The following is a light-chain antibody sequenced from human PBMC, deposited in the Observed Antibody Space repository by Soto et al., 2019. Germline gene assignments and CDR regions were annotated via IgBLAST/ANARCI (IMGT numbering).Light chain of an antibody. V-gene: IGKV1-39*01. CDR1: QSIIKY. J-gene: IGKJ4*01. CDR2: AAS. CDR3: QQTYSSPLT. Sequence: DIQMTQSPSSLSASVGDRVTVTCRASQSIIKYLNWFQQKSGKAPKLLISAASSLQSGVPSRFSGSGSGTEFILTINSLQPEDVATYYCQQTYSSPLTFGGGSKVEI.